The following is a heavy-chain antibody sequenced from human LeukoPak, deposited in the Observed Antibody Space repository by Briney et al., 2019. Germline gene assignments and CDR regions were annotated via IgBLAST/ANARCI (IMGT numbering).Heavy chain of an antibody. CDR3: ARSMVRGAPNWFDP. J-gene: IGHJ5*02. CDR1: GYTFTSYD. V-gene: IGHV1-8*01. D-gene: IGHD3-10*01. Sequence: ASVTVSCTASGYTFTSYDINWVRQAPGQGLEWMGWMNPNSGNTGYAQKFQGRVTMTRNTSISTAYMELSSLRSEDTAVYYCARSMVRGAPNWFDPWGQGTLVTVSS. CDR2: MNPNSGNT.